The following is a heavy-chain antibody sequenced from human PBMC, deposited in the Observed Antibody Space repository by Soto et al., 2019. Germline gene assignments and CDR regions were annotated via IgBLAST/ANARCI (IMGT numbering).Heavy chain of an antibody. CDR1: GFTFNNAW. CDR3: TTGDYRNFFDY. J-gene: IGHJ4*02. CDR2: IKSKTDGGTT. D-gene: IGHD4-4*01. Sequence: EVQLVESGGGLVQPGGSLRLSCAASGFTFNNAWMNWVRQAPGKGLEWVGRIKSKTDGGTTDFAAPVKGRFTISRDDSKNTLYLQMNSLKTEDTAVYYCTTGDYRNFFDYWGQGTLVTVSS. V-gene: IGHV3-15*07.